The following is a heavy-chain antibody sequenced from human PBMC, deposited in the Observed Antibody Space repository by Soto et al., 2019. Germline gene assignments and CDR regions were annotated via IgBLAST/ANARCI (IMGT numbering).Heavy chain of an antibody. CDR2: IFYLGSS. CDR3: ARHSLAIRKNNWFDP. J-gene: IGHJ5*02. V-gene: IGHV4-39*01. Sequence: PSETLSLTCTVSGDSIISSDFYWGWVRQPPGKGLEWIGSIFYLGSSYYNPSLKSRVTMSVDTSKNQFSRRLRSVTAADTALYFCARHSLAIRKNNWFDPWGQGIMVTVSS. D-gene: IGHD3-3*02. CDR1: GDSIISSDFY.